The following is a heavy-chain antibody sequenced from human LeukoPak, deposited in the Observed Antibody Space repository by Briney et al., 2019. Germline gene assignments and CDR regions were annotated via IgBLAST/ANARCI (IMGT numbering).Heavy chain of an antibody. CDR3: VRYIAVAGGYYFDY. J-gene: IGHJ4*02. Sequence: PSESLSLTCTVSGYSIIRGYYWGWIRQPPGKGLEWIGSIYHSGNTYYNPSLKSRVTISVDTSKNQFSLKLSSVTAADTAVYYCVRYIAVAGGYYFDYWGQGTLVTVSS. D-gene: IGHD6-19*01. V-gene: IGHV4-38-2*02. CDR1: GYSIIRGYY. CDR2: IYHSGNT.